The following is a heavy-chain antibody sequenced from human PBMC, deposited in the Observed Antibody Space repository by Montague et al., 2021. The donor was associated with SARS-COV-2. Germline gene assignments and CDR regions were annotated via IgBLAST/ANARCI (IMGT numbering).Heavy chain of an antibody. V-gene: IGHV4-39*01. Sequence: SETLSITCTVSGGSISSSSYYWGWIRQPPGKGLEWIGSIYYSGSTYYNPSLKSRVTISVDTSKNQFSLKLSSVTAADTAVYYCARLPDQLLWFGELFDYWGQGTLVTVSS. D-gene: IGHD3-10*01. CDR2: IYYSGST. CDR1: GGSISSSSYY. J-gene: IGHJ4*02. CDR3: ARLPDQLLWFGELFDY.